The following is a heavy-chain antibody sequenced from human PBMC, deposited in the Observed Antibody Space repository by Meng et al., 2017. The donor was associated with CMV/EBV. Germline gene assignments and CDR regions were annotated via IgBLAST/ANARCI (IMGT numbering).Heavy chain of an antibody. Sequence: GSLRLSCAVYGGSFSGYYWSWIRQPPGKGLEWIGEINHSGGTNYNPSLKSRITISVDTSKSQFSLKLSSVTAADTAVYYCARRGSIHGWFDPWGQGTLVTVSS. J-gene: IGHJ5*02. CDR2: INHSGGT. V-gene: IGHV4-34*01. D-gene: IGHD2-21*01. CDR1: GGSFSGYY. CDR3: ARRGSIHGWFDP.